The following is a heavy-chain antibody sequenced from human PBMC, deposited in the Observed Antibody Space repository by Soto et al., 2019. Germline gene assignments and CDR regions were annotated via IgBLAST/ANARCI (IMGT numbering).Heavy chain of an antibody. Sequence: SVKVSCKASGDTFGRNAIHWVRQAPGQGLEWMGGIIPMFPTTNYAQKFKGRVTITADKSTSTAYMEMSSLRSEDTAVYYCARAREKTDYYYYGMDVWGQGTTVTVSS. CDR1: GDTFGRNA. J-gene: IGHJ6*02. D-gene: IGHD1-26*01. CDR3: ARAREKTDYYYYGMDV. CDR2: IIPMFPTT. V-gene: IGHV1-69*06.